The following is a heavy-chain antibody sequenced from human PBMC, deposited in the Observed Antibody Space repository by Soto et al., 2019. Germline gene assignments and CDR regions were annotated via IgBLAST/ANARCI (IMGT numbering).Heavy chain of an antibody. Sequence: SVKVSCKASGGTFSSYAISWVRQAPGQGLEWMGGIIPNFGTANYAQKFQGRVTITADKSTSTVYMELSSLRSEDTAVDYCARNYWAAGMCYTCNYYGMDVWGQGTTVTVSS. D-gene: IGHD3-16*02. CDR1: GGTFSSYA. J-gene: IGHJ6*02. CDR2: IIPNFGTA. CDR3: ARNYWAAGMCYTCNYYGMDV. V-gene: IGHV1-69*06.